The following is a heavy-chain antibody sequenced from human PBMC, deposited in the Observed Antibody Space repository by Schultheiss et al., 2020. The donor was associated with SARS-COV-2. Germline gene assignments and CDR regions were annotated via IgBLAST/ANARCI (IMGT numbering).Heavy chain of an antibody. D-gene: IGHD3-16*01. V-gene: IGHV1-69*06. J-gene: IGHJ4*02. CDR1: GGTFSRFA. Sequence: KISCKASGGTFSRFAISWVRQAPGQGLEWMGGIIPIFGTANYAQKFQGRVTITADKSTSTAYMELSSLRSEDTAVYYCAAGGGALVTGGQGTLVTVSS. CDR3: AAGGGALVT. CDR2: IIPIFGTA.